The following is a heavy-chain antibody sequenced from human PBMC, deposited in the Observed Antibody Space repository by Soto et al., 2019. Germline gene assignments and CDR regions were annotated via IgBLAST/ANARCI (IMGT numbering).Heavy chain of an antibody. D-gene: IGHD6-19*01. CDR3: ARDGRWSSGSTGMDV. CDR1: GGSISSGGYY. V-gene: IGHV4-31*03. J-gene: IGHJ6*02. CDR2: IYYSGNT. Sequence: QVQLQESGPGLVKPSQTLSLTCTVSGGSISSGGYYWSWIRQHPGKGLEWIGYIYYSGNTYYNPSLKRRVTISVDTSKNQFSLKLSSVTAADTAVYYCARDGRWSSGSTGMDVWGQGTTVTVSS.